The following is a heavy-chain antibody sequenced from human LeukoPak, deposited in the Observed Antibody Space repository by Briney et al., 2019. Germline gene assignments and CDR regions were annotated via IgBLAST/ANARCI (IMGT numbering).Heavy chain of an antibody. CDR1: GDSVSSNSAA. V-gene: IGHV6-1*01. CDR3: ASSLYSGFDIRFDP. Sequence: SQTLSLTCAISGDSVSSNSAAWNWIRQSPSRGLEWLGRTYYRSKWYNDYAISVKSRITVNPDTSKNQFSLQLSSVTPEDTAVYYCASSLYSGFDIRFDPWGQGTLVTVSS. CDR2: TYYRSKWYN. D-gene: IGHD5-12*01. J-gene: IGHJ5*02.